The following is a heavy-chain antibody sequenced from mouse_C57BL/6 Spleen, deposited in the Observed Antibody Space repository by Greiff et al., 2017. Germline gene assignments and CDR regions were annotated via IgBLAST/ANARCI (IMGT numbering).Heavy chain of an antibody. J-gene: IGHJ2*01. D-gene: IGHD2-4*01. CDR3: ARDQGDYDVGYYFDY. Sequence: DVKLVESGGGLVKPGGSLKLSCAASGFTFSSYAMSWVRQTPEKRLEWVATISDGGSYTYYPDNVKGRFTIARDNAKNNLYLQMSHLKSEDTAMYDCARDQGDYDVGYYFDYWGQGTTLTVSS. CDR1: GFTFSSYA. V-gene: IGHV5-4*01. CDR2: ISDGGSYT.